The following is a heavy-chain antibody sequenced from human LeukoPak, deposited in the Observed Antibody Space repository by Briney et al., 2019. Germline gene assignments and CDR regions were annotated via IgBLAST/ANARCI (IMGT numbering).Heavy chain of an antibody. CDR3: AKGLVGR. Sequence: PGGSLRLSCAASGFTFDDYAMHWVRQAPGKGLEWVSGISWNSGSIGYADSVKGRFTISRDNAKNSLYLQMNSLRTEDTALYYCAKGLVGRWGQGTLVTVSS. CDR1: GFTFDDYA. V-gene: IGHV3-9*01. CDR2: ISWNSGSI. D-gene: IGHD3-9*01. J-gene: IGHJ4*02.